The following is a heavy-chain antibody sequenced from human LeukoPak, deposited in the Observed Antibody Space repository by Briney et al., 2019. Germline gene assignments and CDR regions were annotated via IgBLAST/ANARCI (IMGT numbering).Heavy chain of an antibody. CDR3: ARGPGDYYYYYGMDV. J-gene: IGHJ6*02. Sequence: ASVKVSCKASGYTFTSYDINWVRQAPGQGLEWMGWMNPNSGNTGYAQKFQGRVTITRNTSISTAYMELSSLRSEDTAVYYCARGPGDYYYYYGMDVWGQGTTVTVSS. CDR2: MNPNSGNT. CDR1: GYTFTSYD. D-gene: IGHD7-27*01. V-gene: IGHV1-8*01.